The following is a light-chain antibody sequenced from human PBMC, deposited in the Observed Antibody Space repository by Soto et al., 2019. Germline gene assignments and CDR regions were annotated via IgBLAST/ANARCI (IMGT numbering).Light chain of an antibody. CDR2: DVS. CDR1: SSDVGDFNY. V-gene: IGLV2-11*01. J-gene: IGLJ2*01. Sequence: QSALTQPRSVSGSPGQSVTISCTGTSSDVGDFNYVSWYQQHPGKAPKLIIYDVSKRPSGVPDRFSGSKSGNTASLTISGLQAEDEADYYCCSYAGSYTLVFGGGTKVTVL. CDR3: CSYAGSYTLV.